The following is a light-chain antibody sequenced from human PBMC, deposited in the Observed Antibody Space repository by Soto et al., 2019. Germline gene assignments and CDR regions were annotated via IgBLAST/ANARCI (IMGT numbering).Light chain of an antibody. J-gene: IGKJ2*01. CDR1: QSISSW. CDR3: LQDYNYPFT. Sequence: IQMTQSPSILSSSVGDRVTITCRASQSISSWLAWYQQKPGKAPNLLIHKASHLESGVPSRFSGSGSGTDFTLTISSLQPEDSAAYYCLQDYNYPFTFGQGTKVDI. CDR2: KAS. V-gene: IGKV1-5*03.